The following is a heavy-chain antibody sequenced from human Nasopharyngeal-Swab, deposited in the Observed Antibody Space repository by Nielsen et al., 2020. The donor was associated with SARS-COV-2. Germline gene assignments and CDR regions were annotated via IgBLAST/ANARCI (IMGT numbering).Heavy chain of an antibody. CDR3: TRVDVHDAFDM. J-gene: IGHJ3*02. CDR1: GFTPSNYW. Sequence: GESLKISCAASGFTPSNYWIHWVRQTPGKGLLWVSRINTDASCTSYADSVKGRFTISRDNAKNTVYLQMNSLRGEDTAVYYCTRVDVHDAFDMWGQGTMVTVSS. D-gene: IGHD3-16*01. CDR2: INTDASCT. V-gene: IGHV3-74*01.